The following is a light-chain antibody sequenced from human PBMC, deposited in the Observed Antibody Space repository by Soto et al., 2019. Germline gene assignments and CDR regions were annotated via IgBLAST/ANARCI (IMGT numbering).Light chain of an antibody. Sequence: QSALTQPRSVSGAPGQSVTISCTGTISDVGGYNYVSWYQQHPGKAPKLMIYDVSKRPSGVPDRFSGSKSGNTASLTISGLQAEDEADYYCCSYAGSYTFFYVFGTGTKLTVL. CDR1: ISDVGGYNY. V-gene: IGLV2-11*01. J-gene: IGLJ1*01. CDR3: CSYAGSYTFFYV. CDR2: DVS.